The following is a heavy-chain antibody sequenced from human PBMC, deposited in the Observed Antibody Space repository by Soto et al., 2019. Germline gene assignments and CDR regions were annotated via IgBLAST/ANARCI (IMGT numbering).Heavy chain of an antibody. Sequence: QVHLVQSGGEVKKPGASVKVSCKTSGYIFTTYGISWERQAPGQGLEWMGWISGYNGNTNYAQKFQGRVTMTTDTSTSTAYMELRSLRSDDTAVYYCAREGPAPYYYYGMDVWGQGSTVAVSS. CDR3: AREGPAPYYYYGMDV. CDR1: GYIFTTYG. CDR2: ISGYNGNT. V-gene: IGHV1-18*01. J-gene: IGHJ6*02.